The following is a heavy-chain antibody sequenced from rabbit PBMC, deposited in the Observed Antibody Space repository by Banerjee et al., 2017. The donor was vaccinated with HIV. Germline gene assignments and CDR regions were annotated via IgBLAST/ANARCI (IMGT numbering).Heavy chain of an antibody. Sequence: QEQLEESGGDLVKPEGSLTLTCTASGFSFSNSHWICWVRQAPGKGLEWIGCIRISSGSTWYASWAKGRFTISKTSSTTVTLQMTSLTVADTAAYFCARDSYDHVSGVYVFNLWGQGTLVTVS. J-gene: IGHJ4*01. CDR2: IRISSGST. CDR1: GFSFSNSHW. CDR3: ARDSYDHVSGVYVFNL. V-gene: IGHV1S45*01. D-gene: IGHD6-1*01.